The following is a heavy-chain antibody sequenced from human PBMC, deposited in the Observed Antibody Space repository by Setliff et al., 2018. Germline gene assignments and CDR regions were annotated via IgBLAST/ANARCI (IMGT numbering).Heavy chain of an antibody. Sequence: PSETLSLTCAVSGYSISSGYYWGWIRQPPGEGLEWIGSIYHSGSTYYNPSLKSRVTMSVDTSKNQFSLKLSSVTAADTAVYYCARDEGSSYFYGIDVWGQGTTVTVSS. V-gene: IGHV4-38-2*02. CDR3: ARDEGSSYFYGIDV. CDR1: GYSISSGYY. CDR2: IYHSGST. D-gene: IGHD6-13*01. J-gene: IGHJ6*02.